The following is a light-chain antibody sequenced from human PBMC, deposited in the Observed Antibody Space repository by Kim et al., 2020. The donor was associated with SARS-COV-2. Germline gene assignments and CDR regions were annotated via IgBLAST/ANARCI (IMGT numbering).Light chain of an antibody. J-gene: IGLJ3*02. CDR3: ASWDDGLNGPV. CDR2: RNH. V-gene: IGLV1-47*01. Sequence: QSVLTQPPSVSETPGQSVTIYCSGSMSNIGNNFVYWYQQLPGAAPKLLVYRNHERPSGVPDRFSGSKSDTSASLAITGLRSADEADYYCASWDDGLNGPVFGGGTQLTVL. CDR1: MSNIGNNF.